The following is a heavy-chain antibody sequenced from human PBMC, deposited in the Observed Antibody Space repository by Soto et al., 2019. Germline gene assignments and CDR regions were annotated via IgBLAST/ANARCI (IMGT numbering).Heavy chain of an antibody. CDR2: ITHGGST. J-gene: IGHJ6*02. CDR3: ARARFDSWSHIYFGLDV. CDR1: GGSFSAYS. V-gene: IGHV4-34*01. Sequence: SETLSLTCGVYGGSFSAYSWTWLRQSPGKGLEWIGEITHGGSTDYNPALKSRLVMSVDTSKNQFSLRVTSVTAADAAVYFCARARFDSWSHIYFGLDVWGQGTTVTVSS. D-gene: IGHD3-3*01.